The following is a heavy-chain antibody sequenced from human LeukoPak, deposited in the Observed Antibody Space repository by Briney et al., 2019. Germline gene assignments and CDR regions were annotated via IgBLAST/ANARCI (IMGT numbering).Heavy chain of an antibody. CDR2: ISYDGSNK. J-gene: IGHJ4*02. Sequence: GGSLRLSCAASGFTFSSYGMHWVRQAPGKGLEWVAVISYDGSNKYYADSVKGRFTISRDNSKNTLYLQMNSLRAEDTAVYYCAKARGYCSSTSCSKGGYFDYWGQGTLVTVSS. V-gene: IGHV3-30*18. CDR1: GFTFSSYG. D-gene: IGHD2-2*01. CDR3: AKARGYCSSTSCSKGGYFDY.